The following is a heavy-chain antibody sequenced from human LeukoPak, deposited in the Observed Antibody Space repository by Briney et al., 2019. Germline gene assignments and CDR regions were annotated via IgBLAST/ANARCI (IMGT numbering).Heavy chain of an antibody. Sequence: GSSVKVSCKASGGTFSSYAISWVRQAPGQGLEWMGGIIPIFGTANYAQKFQGGVTITTDESTSTAYMELSSLRSEDTAVYYCARDDLRDSSSSYYYYMDVWGKGTTVTVSS. CDR3: ARDDLRDSSSSYYYYMDV. V-gene: IGHV1-69*05. J-gene: IGHJ6*03. D-gene: IGHD6-13*01. CDR2: IIPIFGTA. CDR1: GGTFSSYA.